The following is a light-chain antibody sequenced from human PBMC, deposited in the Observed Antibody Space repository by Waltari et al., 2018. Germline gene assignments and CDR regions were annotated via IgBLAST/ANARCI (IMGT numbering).Light chain of an antibody. Sequence: SRRASPGASIYLAWYQQRPGQAPRLLIYSAANRATGIPARFSGSGSGTDFTLTISSLEPEDFAVYYCQQRSDWPRTFGQGTKVEIK. CDR1: PGASIY. J-gene: IGKJ1*01. CDR2: SAA. CDR3: QQRSDWPRT. V-gene: IGKV3-11*01.